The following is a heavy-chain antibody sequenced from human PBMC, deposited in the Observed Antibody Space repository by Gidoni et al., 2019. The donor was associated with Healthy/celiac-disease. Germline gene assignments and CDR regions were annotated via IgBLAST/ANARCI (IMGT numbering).Heavy chain of an antibody. CDR2: IIPILGIA. Sequence: QVQLVQSGAEVKKPGSSVKVSCKASGCTFSSYAISWVRQAPGQGLEWMGRIIPILGIANYAQKVQGRVTITADKSTSTAYMELSSLRSEDTAVYYCARVGIAAAGSWFDPWGQGTLVTVSS. CDR3: ARVGIAAAGSWFDP. CDR1: GCTFSSYA. J-gene: IGHJ5*02. V-gene: IGHV1-69*09. D-gene: IGHD6-13*01.